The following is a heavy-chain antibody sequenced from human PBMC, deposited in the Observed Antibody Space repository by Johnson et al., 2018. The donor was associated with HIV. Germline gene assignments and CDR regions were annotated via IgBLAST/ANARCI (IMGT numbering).Heavy chain of an antibody. Sequence: QVQLVESGGGLVKPGGSLRLSCAASGFTFSDYYMSWIRKAPGKGLEWVSYISSSGTTIYYEDSVKGRFTISRDNSKNTLYLQMNSLRAEDTAVYYCARGDYYDSSGYTGAFDIWGQGTMVTVSS. CDR2: ISSSGTTI. CDR3: ARGDYYDSSGYTGAFDI. CDR1: GFTFSDYY. D-gene: IGHD3-22*01. J-gene: IGHJ3*02. V-gene: IGHV3-11*04.